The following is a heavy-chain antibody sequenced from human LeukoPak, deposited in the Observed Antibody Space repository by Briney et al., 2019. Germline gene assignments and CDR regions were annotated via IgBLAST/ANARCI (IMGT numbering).Heavy chain of an antibody. CDR1: GYTFTKYW. Sequence: GESLKISCKGSGYTFTKYWIGWVRQTPGKGLECMGIIYPGDSDTRYSPSFQGQVTISADESISTAYLQWSSLKASDTAMYYCARRDMATNTPFDYWGQGTLVTVSS. D-gene: IGHD5-24*01. CDR3: ARRDMATNTPFDY. CDR2: IYPGDSDT. J-gene: IGHJ4*02. V-gene: IGHV5-51*01.